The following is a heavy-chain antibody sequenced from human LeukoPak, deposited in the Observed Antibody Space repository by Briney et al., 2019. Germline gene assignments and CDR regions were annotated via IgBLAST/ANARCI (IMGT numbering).Heavy chain of an antibody. V-gene: IGHV1-18*01. Sequence: ASVKVSCKASGYTFTSYGISWARQAPGQGLEWMGWISAYNGNTNYAQKLQGRVTMTTDTSTSTAYMELRSLRSDDTAVYYCARPHFWDDSEVFDYWGQGTLVTVSS. CDR2: ISAYNGNT. J-gene: IGHJ4*02. CDR3: ARPHFWDDSEVFDY. CDR1: GYTFTSYG. D-gene: IGHD3-3*02.